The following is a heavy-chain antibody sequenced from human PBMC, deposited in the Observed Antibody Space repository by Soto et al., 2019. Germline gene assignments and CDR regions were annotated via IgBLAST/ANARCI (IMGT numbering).Heavy chain of an antibody. Sequence: PSETLSLTCTVSGGSISSYYWSWIRQPPGKGLEWIGYIYYSGSTNYNPSLKSRVTISVDTSKNQFSLKLSSVTAADTAVYYCARVTVVVPAATVAIWFDPWGQGTLVTVSS. CDR2: IYYSGST. V-gene: IGHV4-59*01. J-gene: IGHJ5*02. D-gene: IGHD2-2*01. CDR1: GGSISSYY. CDR3: ARVTVVVPAATVAIWFDP.